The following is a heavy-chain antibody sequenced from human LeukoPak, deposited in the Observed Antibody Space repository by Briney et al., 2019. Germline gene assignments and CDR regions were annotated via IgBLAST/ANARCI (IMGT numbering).Heavy chain of an antibody. CDR1: GGSISSSSYY. Sequence: SETLSPTCTVSGGSISSSSYYWGWIRQPPGKGLEWIGSIYYSGSTYYNPSLKSRVTISVDTSKNQFSLKLSSVTAADTAVYYCARDNPFKYDYVNWGQGTLVTVSS. V-gene: IGHV4-39*07. CDR3: ARDNPFKYDYVN. D-gene: IGHD3-16*01. J-gene: IGHJ4*02. CDR2: IYYSGST.